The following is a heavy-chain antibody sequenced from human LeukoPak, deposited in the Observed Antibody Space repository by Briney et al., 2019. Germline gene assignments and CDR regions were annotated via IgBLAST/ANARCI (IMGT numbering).Heavy chain of an antibody. V-gene: IGHV1-69*13. Sequence: SVKVSCKASGGTFSSYAISWVRQAPGQGLEWMGGIIPIFGTANYAQKFQGRVTITADESTSTAYMELGSLRSEDTAVCYCARCSTVAYYFDYWGQGTLVTVSS. CDR2: IIPIFGTA. J-gene: IGHJ4*02. D-gene: IGHD2-2*01. CDR3: ARCSTVAYYFDY. CDR1: GGTFSSYA.